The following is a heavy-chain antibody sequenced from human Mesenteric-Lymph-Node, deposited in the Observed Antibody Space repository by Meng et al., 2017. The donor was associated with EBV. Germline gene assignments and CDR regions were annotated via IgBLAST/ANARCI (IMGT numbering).Heavy chain of an antibody. CDR2: INTNTGNP. Sequence: QVQIVQAGVELKKPGASVNVSCKASGDTFSTYSLNWVRQAPGQGLEWMGWINTNTGNPTYAQDFAGRFVFSLDTSVSTAYLHISSLKAEDTAVYYCARGGNAYTYGYDWYFDLWGRGTLVTVSS. D-gene: IGHD5-18*01. J-gene: IGHJ2*01. CDR1: GDTFSTYS. V-gene: IGHV7-4-1*02. CDR3: ARGGNAYTYGYDWYFDL.